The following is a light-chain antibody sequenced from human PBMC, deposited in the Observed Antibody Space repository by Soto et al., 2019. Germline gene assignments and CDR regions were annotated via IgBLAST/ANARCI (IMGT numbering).Light chain of an antibody. CDR1: ELGDKY. CDR2: QDT. J-gene: IGLJ2*01. Sequence: SYELTQPPSVSVSPGQTASITCSGDELGDKYACWFQQKPGQSPVLVIYQDTKRPSGIPERFSGSSSGTTATLTISGTQAVDEADYYCQAWDRSIATFGGGTQLTVL. V-gene: IGLV3-1*01. CDR3: QAWDRSIAT.